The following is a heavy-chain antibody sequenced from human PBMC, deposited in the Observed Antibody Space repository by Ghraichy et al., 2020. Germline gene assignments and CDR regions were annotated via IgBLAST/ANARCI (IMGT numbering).Heavy chain of an antibody. Sequence: GGSLRLSCSAPGFSFRGYAMTWVRQAPGKGLEWVSAISPSGTNTYYAESVKGRFTISRDNSKNTLFLQMNSLRAEDTAVYYCAVTFFGVIISSALVWGQGTLVTVSS. CDR2: ISPSGTNT. CDR3: AVTFFGVIISSALV. D-gene: IGHD3-3*01. CDR1: GFSFRGYA. J-gene: IGHJ1*01. V-gene: IGHV3-23*01.